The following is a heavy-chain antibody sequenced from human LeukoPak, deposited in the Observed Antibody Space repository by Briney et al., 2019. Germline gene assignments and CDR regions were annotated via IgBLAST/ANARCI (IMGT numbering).Heavy chain of an antibody. Sequence: TSETLSLTCTVSGDSINSGRYYWSWIRQPAGKGLEWIGYIYYSGSTNYNPSLKSRVTISVDTSKNQFSLKLSSVTAADTAVYYCARGDRRSGSYKYWGQGTLVTVSS. CDR3: ARGDRRSGSYKY. J-gene: IGHJ4*02. CDR2: IYYSGST. CDR1: GDSINSGRYY. V-gene: IGHV4-61*10. D-gene: IGHD3-10*01.